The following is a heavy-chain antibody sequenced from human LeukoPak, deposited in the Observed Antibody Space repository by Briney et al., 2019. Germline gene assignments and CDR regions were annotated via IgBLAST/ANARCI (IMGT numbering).Heavy chain of an antibody. CDR2: IYTSGST. CDR1: GGSISSGSYY. D-gene: IGHD3-10*01. J-gene: IGHJ4*02. V-gene: IGHV4-61*02. Sequence: SETLSLTCTASGGSISSGSYYWSWIRQPAGKGLEWIGRIYTSGSTNYNPSLKSRVTISVDTSKNQFSLKLSSVTAADTAVYYCARDGYDSGFRSNWGQGTLVTVSS. CDR3: ARDGYDSGFRSN.